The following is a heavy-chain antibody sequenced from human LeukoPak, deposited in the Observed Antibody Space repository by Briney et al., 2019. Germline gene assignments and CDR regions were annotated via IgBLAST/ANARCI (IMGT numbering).Heavy chain of an antibody. Sequence: SVKVSCKASGGTFSRYAISWVRQAPGQGLEWMGRIIPIFGTANYAQKFQGRVTITTDESTSTAYMELSSLRSEDTAVYYCARDRPTYYYDSSGSANAFDIWGQGTMVTVSS. CDR3: ARDRPTYYYDSSGSANAFDI. V-gene: IGHV1-69*05. CDR1: GGTFSRYA. J-gene: IGHJ3*02. CDR2: IIPIFGTA. D-gene: IGHD3-22*01.